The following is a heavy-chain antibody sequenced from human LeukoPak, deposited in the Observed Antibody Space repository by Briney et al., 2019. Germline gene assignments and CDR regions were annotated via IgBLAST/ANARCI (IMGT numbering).Heavy chain of an antibody. CDR3: AADPWCGGDCYQFDY. D-gene: IGHD2-21*02. V-gene: IGHV1-58*01. CDR2: IVVGSGNT. J-gene: IGHJ4*02. CDR1: GFTFTSSA. Sequence: TSVTISCKASGFTFTSSAVQWVRQARGQRLEWIGWIVVGSGNTNYAQKFQERVTITRDMSTSTAYMELSSLRSEDTAVYYCAADPWCGGDCYQFDYWGQGTLVTVSS.